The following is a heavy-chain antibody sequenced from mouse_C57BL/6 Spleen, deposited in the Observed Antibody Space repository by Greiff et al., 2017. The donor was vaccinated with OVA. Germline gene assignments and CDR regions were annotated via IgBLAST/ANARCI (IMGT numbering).Heavy chain of an antibody. V-gene: IGHV1-7*01. J-gene: IGHJ3*01. CDR2: INPSSGYT. CDR3: ASPLDSSGYRFAY. Sequence: QVQLKQSGAELAKPGASVKLSCKASGYTFTSYWMHWVKQRPGQGLEWIGYINPSSGYTKYNQKFKDKATLTADKSSSTAYMQLSSLTYEDSAVYYCASPLDSSGYRFAYWGQGTLVTVSA. D-gene: IGHD3-2*02. CDR1: GYTFTSYW.